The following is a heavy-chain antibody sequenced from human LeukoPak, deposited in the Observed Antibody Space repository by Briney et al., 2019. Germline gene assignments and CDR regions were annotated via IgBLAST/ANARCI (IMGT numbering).Heavy chain of an antibody. D-gene: IGHD3-16*01. CDR1: GFTFSSYA. Sequence: GGSLRLSCAASGFTFSSYAMSWVRQAPGKGLEWVSAISGSGGSTYYADSVKGRFTISRDNSKNTLYLQMNSLRAEDTAVCYCARGSYAYVWGSYPNWFDPWGQGTLVTVSS. V-gene: IGHV3-23*01. J-gene: IGHJ5*02. CDR2: ISGSGGST. CDR3: ARGSYAYVWGSYPNWFDP.